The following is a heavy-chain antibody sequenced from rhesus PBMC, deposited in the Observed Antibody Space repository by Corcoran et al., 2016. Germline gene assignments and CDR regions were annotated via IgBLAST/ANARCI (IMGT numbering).Heavy chain of an antibody. D-gene: IGHD6-25*01. CDR2: ISICEANT. CDR1: GFSFGSYG. CDR3: VRDGGAAAGKKFDY. Sequence: EVQLVESGGGLVQPGGSLRLSCTASGFSFGSYGMHWARQAPGKGLEWVSAISICEANTWYTCSVKGRFTISRENAKSTLYIQMDSLRAEDTAVYYCVRDGGAAAGKKFDYWGQGVLVTVSS. J-gene: IGHJ4*01. V-gene: IGHV3-22*01.